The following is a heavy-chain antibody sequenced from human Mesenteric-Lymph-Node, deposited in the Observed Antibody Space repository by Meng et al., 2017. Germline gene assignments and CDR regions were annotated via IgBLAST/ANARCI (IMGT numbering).Heavy chain of an antibody. J-gene: IGHJ4*02. Sequence: QVQLVESGGGWVTPGWALRLSWSASGFTFSDYYMTWVRQAPGKGLEWVACISYSAAITYYADSVKGRLTISRDNGKNSVFLQMNSLRVEDTAVYYCARGSVASRLDYWGQGTLVTVSS. CDR2: ISYSAAIT. CDR1: GFTFSDYY. CDR3: ARGSVASRLDY. V-gene: IGHV3-11*01. D-gene: IGHD3-3*01.